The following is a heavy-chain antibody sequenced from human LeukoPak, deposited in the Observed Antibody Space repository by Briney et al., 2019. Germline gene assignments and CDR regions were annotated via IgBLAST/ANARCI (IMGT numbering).Heavy chain of an antibody. D-gene: IGHD3-10*01. Sequence: PGGSLRLSCVASGFTVSSNSMNWVRQAPGKGLQWVSVIYSGGNTYYAGSVKGRFTISRDNSKNTLYLQMNSLRAEDTAVYYCARENNFGSGMDVWGQGTTVTVSS. CDR3: ARENNFGSGMDV. CDR2: IYSGGNT. V-gene: IGHV3-53*01. J-gene: IGHJ6*02. CDR1: GFTVSSNS.